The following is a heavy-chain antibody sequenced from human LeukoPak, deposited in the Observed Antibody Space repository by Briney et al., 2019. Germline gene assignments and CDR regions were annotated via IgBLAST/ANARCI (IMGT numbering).Heavy chain of an antibody. V-gene: IGHV3-23*01. Sequence: GGSLRLSCAASGFTFNIYAMNWVRQAPGKGLEWVAAISGSGVSTRDADSVKGRFTISRNNSKNTLYLQMSSLRAEDTAVYYCAKDHMSSPVTYGYSFDSWGQGTLVTVSS. CDR1: GFTFNIYA. D-gene: IGHD5-18*01. J-gene: IGHJ4*02. CDR2: ISGSGVST. CDR3: AKDHMSSPVTYGYSFDS.